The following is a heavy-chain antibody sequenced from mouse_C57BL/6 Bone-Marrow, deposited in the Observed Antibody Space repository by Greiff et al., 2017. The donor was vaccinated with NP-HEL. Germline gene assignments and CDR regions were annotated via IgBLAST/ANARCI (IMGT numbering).Heavy chain of an antibody. CDR1: GFTFSNYW. D-gene: IGHD1-1*01. Sequence: EVKLVESGGGLVQPGGSMKLSCVASGFTFSNYWMNWVRQSPEQGLEWVAQIRLKSDNYATHYAESVKGRFTISRDDSKSSVYLQMNNLRAEDTGIYYCTGLYYYGSSYTWFAYWGQGTLVTVSA. CDR3: TGLYYYGSSYTWFAY. CDR2: IRLKSDNYAT. J-gene: IGHJ3*01. V-gene: IGHV6-3*01.